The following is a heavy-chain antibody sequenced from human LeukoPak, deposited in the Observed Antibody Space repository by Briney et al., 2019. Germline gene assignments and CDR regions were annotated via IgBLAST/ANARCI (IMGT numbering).Heavy chain of an antibody. J-gene: IGHJ5*02. CDR3: VSDLCGGDDQ. D-gene: IGHD3-3*01. CDR1: GFTFNSYL. Sequence: GGCLRLSCAASGFTFNSYLMHWVRQAPGKGLVWVSRIDEDGKTIDYADSVKGRFTISRDNAKDTLYLQMSSLRDEDTAVYYCVSDLCGGDDQWGRGTLVTVSS. V-gene: IGHV3-74*01. CDR2: IDEDGKTI.